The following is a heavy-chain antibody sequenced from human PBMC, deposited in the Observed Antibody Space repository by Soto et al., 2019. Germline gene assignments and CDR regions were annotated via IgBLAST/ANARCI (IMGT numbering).Heavy chain of an antibody. D-gene: IGHD3-22*01. V-gene: IGHV4-39*01. CDR3: ARHARPYYYDSSGYYAWGYFDY. J-gene: IGHJ4*02. CDR2: IYYSGST. CDR1: GGSISSSSYY. Sequence: QLQLQESGPGLVKPSETLSLTCTVSGGSISSSSYYWGWIRQPPGKGLEWIGSIYYSGSTYYNPSLKSRVTISVDTSKNRFSLKLSSVTAADTAVYYCARHARPYYYDSSGYYAWGYFDYWGQGTLVTVSS.